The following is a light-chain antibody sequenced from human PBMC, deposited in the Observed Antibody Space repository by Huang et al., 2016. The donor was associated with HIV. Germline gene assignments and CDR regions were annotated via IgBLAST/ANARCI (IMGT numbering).Light chain of an antibody. Sequence: DIQLTQSPSSLSAFVRDRVTITCRASQNISNSLNWYQQKPRKAPKLLIYAASNLQRGVPSRFSGSRSGTDFTLTITSLQPDDFAIYYCQQSYNSPTFGQGTRLDIK. CDR3: QQSYNSPT. CDR2: AAS. CDR1: QNISNS. V-gene: IGKV1-39*01. J-gene: IGKJ5*01.